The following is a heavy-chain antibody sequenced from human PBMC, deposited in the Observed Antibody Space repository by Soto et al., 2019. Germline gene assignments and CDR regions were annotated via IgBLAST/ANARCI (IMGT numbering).Heavy chain of an antibody. CDR3: ARDSSIMYYPHNWFDP. CDR2: IYTSGST. V-gene: IGHV4-4*07. D-gene: IGHD3-16*01. J-gene: IGHJ5*02. CDR1: CGSISSYY. Sequence: PSETLSLTCTVSCGSISSYYWSWIRQPAGKGLEWIGRIYTSGSTNYNPSLKSRVTTSVDTSKNQFSLKLSSVTAADTAVYYCARDSSIMYYPHNWFDPWGQGTLVTVSS.